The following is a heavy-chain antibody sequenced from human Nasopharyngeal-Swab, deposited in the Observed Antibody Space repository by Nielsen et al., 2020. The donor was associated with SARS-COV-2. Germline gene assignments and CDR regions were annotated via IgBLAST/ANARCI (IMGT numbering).Heavy chain of an antibody. CDR1: GFTFSDYY. D-gene: IGHD2-15*01. Sequence: GESLNIPCAASGFTFSDYYMSWIRQAPGKWLEWVSYISSSSSYTNYADSVKGRFTISRDNAKNSLYLQMNSLRAEDTAVYYCARGGRSVVVNAFDIWGQGTMVTVSS. J-gene: IGHJ3*02. CDR2: ISSSSSYT. V-gene: IGHV3-11*05. CDR3: ARGGRSVVVNAFDI.